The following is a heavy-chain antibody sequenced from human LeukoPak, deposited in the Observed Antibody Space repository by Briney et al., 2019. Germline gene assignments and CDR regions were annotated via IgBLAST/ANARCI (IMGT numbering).Heavy chain of an antibody. J-gene: IGHJ4*02. Sequence: GGSLRLSCAASGFTFSSYGMHWVRQAPGKGLGWVAVIWYDGSNKYYADSVKGRFTISRDNSKNTLYLQMNSLRAEDTAVYYCARGSAYCGGDCYSLDYWGQGTLVTVSS. CDR3: ARGSAYCGGDCYSLDY. D-gene: IGHD2-21*02. V-gene: IGHV3-33*01. CDR1: GFTFSSYG. CDR2: IWYDGSNK.